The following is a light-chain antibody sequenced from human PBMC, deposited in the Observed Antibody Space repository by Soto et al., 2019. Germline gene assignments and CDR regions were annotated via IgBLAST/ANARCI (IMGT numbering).Light chain of an antibody. CDR2: NYN. J-gene: IGLJ2*01. CDR1: GSNIGSNT. V-gene: IGLV1-44*01. CDR3: AAWDDSVKGPV. Sequence: QSVLTQPPSASGTPGQRVTISCSGSGSNIGSNTVNWYQQVPGTAPKLLMYNYNQRPSGVPDRVSGSKSGTSASLAISGLQSEDEADYYCAAWDDSVKGPVFGGGTQLTVL.